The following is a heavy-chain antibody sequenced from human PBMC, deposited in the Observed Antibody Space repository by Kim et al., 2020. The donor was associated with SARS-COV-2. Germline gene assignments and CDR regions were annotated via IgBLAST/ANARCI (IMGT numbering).Heavy chain of an antibody. CDR3: ASGAVAGTGPPDY. J-gene: IGHJ4*02. Sequence: YADSVKGRFTSSRDNSKNPLYLKMNSLRAEDTAVYYCASGAVAGTGPPDYWGQGTLVTVSS. V-gene: IGHV3-30*01. D-gene: IGHD6-19*01.